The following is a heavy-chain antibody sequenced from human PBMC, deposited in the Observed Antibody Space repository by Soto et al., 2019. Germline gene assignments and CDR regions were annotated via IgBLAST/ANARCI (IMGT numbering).Heavy chain of an antibody. V-gene: IGHV1-46*03. CDR1: GYTFTSYY. J-gene: IGHJ4*02. CDR2: INPSGGST. Sequence: ASVKVSCKASGYTFTSYYMHWVRQAPGQGLEWMGIINPSGGSTNYAQKFQGRVTMTRDTSTSTVYMELSSLRSEDTAVYYCASFSSTVTTTNYFDYWGQGTLVTVSS. D-gene: IGHD4-17*01. CDR3: ASFSSTVTTTNYFDY.